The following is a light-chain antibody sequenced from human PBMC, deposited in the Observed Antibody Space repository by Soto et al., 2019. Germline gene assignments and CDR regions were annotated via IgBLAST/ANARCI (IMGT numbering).Light chain of an antibody. CDR2: DAS. CDR1: QSISDY. V-gene: IGKV1-5*01. Sequence: DLQMTQSPSTLSASVGDRVIITCRASQSISDYLAWYQQKPGKAPKLLIYDASNLESGVPSTFSGSGSGTEFTLTISSLQPDDGATYDGQQYYTYWHMFGQGTKVDIK. J-gene: IGKJ1*01. CDR3: QQYYTYWHM.